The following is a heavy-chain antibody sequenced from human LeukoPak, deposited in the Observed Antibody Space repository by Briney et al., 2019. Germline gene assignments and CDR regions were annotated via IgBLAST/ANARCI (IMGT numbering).Heavy chain of an antibody. CDR1: GYTFTSYG. V-gene: IGHV1-69*05. J-gene: IGHJ4*02. CDR3: ARVGYSSSLAPGWNDALDY. D-gene: IGHD6-6*01. Sequence: SVKVSCKASGYTFTSYGISWVRQAPGQGLEWMGGIIPIFGTANYAQKFQGRVTITTDESTSTAYMELSSLRSEDTAVYYCARVGYSSSLAPGWNDALDYWGQGTLVTVSS. CDR2: IIPIFGTA.